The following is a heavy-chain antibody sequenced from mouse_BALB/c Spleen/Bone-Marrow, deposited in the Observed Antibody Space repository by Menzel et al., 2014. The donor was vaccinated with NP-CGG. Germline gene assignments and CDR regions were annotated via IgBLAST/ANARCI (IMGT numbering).Heavy chain of an antibody. CDR3: ARWGYGSSYVGYFDV. J-gene: IGHJ1*01. CDR1: GYTFSRYW. CDR2: ILPGSGST. Sequence: VQLQQSGAELMKPGASVKISCKATGYTFSRYWIEWVKQRPGHGLEWIGAILPGSGSTNYNEKFKGKATFTADTSSNTAYMQLSSLTSEDSAVYYCARWGYGSSYVGYFDVWGAGTTVTVSS. D-gene: IGHD1-1*01. V-gene: IGHV1-9*01.